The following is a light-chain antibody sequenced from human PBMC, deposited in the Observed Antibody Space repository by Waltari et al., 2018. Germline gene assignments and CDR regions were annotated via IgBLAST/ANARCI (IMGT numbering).Light chain of an antibody. CDR3: QVWDSSTAV. CDR2: RDK. V-gene: IGLV3-9*01. Sequence: SYDLTQPLSVSVALVQTARISCGGNNLGCQDVSWYQQKPGQAPTLVLYRDKNRPSRIPERFSGSNSENTATLTITGAQGADEADYYCQVWDSSTAVFGGGTQLTVL. CDR1: NLGCQD. J-gene: IGLJ7*01.